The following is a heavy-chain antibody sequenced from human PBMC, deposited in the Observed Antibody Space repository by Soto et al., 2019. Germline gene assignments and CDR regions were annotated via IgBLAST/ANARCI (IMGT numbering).Heavy chain of an antibody. V-gene: IGHV3-23*01. CDR1: GFTFENFG. J-gene: IGHJ5*02. Sequence: VGSLRLSCAASGFTFENFGMSWVRQAPGKGLEWISSISGSGFKKYYADSVKGRFTISRDNSKSTVYLELNNLSAEDTAVYHCAKNQGVELVPLATVDWFDPWGQGSVVTVSS. D-gene: IGHD1-26*01. CDR2: ISGSGFKK. CDR3: AKNQGVELVPLATVDWFDP.